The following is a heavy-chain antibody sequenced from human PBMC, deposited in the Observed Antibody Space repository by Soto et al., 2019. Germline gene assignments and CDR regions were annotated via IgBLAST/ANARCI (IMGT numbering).Heavy chain of an antibody. V-gene: IGHV3-30-3*01. D-gene: IGHD2-21*02. Sequence: QVQLVESGGGVVQPGRSLRLSCAASGFTFSSYAMHWDRQAPGKGLEWVAVISYDGSNKYYADSVKGRFTISRDNSKNTLYLQMNSLRAEDTAVYYCARINCGGDCYSGGAFDIWGQGTMVTVSS. CDR2: ISYDGSNK. J-gene: IGHJ3*02. CDR3: ARINCGGDCYSGGAFDI. CDR1: GFTFSSYA.